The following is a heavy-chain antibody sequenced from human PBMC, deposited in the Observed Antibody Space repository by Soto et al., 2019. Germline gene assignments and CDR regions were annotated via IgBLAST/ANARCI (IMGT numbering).Heavy chain of an antibody. D-gene: IGHD3-3*01. CDR2: IYSSGST. Sequence: PSETLSLTCTVTGGAISGYYWTWIRQSDGEGLEWIGRIYSSGSTNYNPSLKSRVTTSLDTSMNYFSLRLSSVTAADTAVYYCARGQRFSDWFDPWGQGTLVTVS. CDR1: GGAISGYY. CDR3: ARGQRFSDWFDP. V-gene: IGHV4-4*07. J-gene: IGHJ5*02.